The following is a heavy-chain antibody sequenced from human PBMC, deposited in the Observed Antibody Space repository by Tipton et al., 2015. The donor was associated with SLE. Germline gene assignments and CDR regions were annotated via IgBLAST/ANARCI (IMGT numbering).Heavy chain of an antibody. CDR3: AREAVVGDFDY. CDR2: INPNGGGT. D-gene: IGHD6-19*01. Sequence: QSGPEVKKPGASVKVSCKASGYTFTSYYMHWVRQAPGQGLEWMGIINPNGGGTNYAQKYQGRVTVTRDTSTSTVYMELSSLRSEDTAVYYCAREAVVGDFDYWGQGTLVTVSS. CDR1: GYTFTSYY. J-gene: IGHJ4*02. V-gene: IGHV1-46*01.